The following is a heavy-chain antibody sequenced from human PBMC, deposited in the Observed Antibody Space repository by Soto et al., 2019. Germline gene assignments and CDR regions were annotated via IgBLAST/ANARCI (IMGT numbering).Heavy chain of an antibody. CDR3: AHFDWFIDY. CDR1: GFTFSTYS. V-gene: IGHV3-23*01. CDR2: ISGSGAST. J-gene: IGHJ4*02. D-gene: IGHD3-9*01. Sequence: PGGSLRLSCAASGFTFSTYSMSWVRQAPGKGLEWVSAISGSGASTYYADSVKGRFTISRDNSKNTLYLQMNSLRAEDTAVYYCAHFDWFIDYWGQGTLVTVSS.